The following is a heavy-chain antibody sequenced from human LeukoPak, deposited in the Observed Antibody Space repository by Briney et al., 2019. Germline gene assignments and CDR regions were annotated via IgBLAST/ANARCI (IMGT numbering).Heavy chain of an antibody. CDR3: ARISSGSYYDAFDI. Sequence: SETLSLTCTVSGYSISSGYYWGWIRQPPGKGLEWIGSIYDSGSTYYNPPLKSRVSIPVDTSKSQFSLKLNSVTAADTAVYYCARISSGSYYDAFDIWGQGTMVTVSS. V-gene: IGHV4-38-2*02. J-gene: IGHJ3*02. CDR2: IYDSGST. CDR1: GYSISSGYY. D-gene: IGHD1-26*01.